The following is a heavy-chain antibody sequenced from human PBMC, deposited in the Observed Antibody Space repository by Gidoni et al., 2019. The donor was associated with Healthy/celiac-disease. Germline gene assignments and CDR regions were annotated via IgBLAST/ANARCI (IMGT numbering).Heavy chain of an antibody. CDR1: GFTFSSYA. D-gene: IGHD3-22*01. CDR3: ARDLYYDSSGPAEDY. CDR2: ISYDGSNK. Sequence: QVQLVESGGGVVQPGRSLRLSCAASGFTFSSYAMHWVRQAPGKGLEWVAVISYDGSNKYYADSVKGRFTISRDNSKNTLYLQMNSLRAEDTAVYYCARDLYYDSSGPAEDYWGQGTLVTVSS. V-gene: IGHV3-30-3*01. J-gene: IGHJ4*02.